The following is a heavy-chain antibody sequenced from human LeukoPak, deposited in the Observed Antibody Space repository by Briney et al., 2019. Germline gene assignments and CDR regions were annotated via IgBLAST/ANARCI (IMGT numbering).Heavy chain of an antibody. Sequence: ASVKVSFKASGYTLTGHYLHWVRQAPGQGLEWVGWINPNTGATTYAQRFQGRVTLTRDTSISTAYMDLRRLRPDDTAVYYCARVGVVDDYGLDVWGKGTTVTVSS. CDR1: GYTLTGHY. CDR3: ARVGVVDDYGLDV. V-gene: IGHV1-2*02. D-gene: IGHD2-15*01. CDR2: INPNTGAT. J-gene: IGHJ6*04.